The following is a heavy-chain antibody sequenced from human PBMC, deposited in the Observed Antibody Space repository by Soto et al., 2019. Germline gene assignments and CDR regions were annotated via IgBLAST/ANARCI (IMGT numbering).Heavy chain of an antibody. Sequence: HITLKESGPTLVKPTQTLTLTCTFSGFSLSTGGLAVGWVRQPPGKALEWLALIYWDDDRRHRSSLKSRLTVGKDLYSNQVVLTMTNVDPVDTGTYSGVHSRCGGDCLRSYSSHYYYGMDVWGKGTTVTVSS. V-gene: IGHV2-5*02. CDR3: VHSRCGGDCLRSYSSHYYYGMDV. CDR2: IYWDDDR. D-gene: IGHD2-21*02. J-gene: IGHJ6*04. CDR1: GFSLSTGGLA.